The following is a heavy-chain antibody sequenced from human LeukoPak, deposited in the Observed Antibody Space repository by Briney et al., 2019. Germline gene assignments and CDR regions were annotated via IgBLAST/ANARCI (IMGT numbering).Heavy chain of an antibody. CDR2: TYYRSKWYN. CDR3: ARFWTVAGHGGFDY. D-gene: IGHD6-19*01. J-gene: IGHJ4*02. V-gene: IGHV6-1*01. CDR1: GDSVSSNSAA. Sequence: SQTLSLTCAISGDSVSSNSAAWNWIRQSPSRGLEWLGRTYYRSKWYNDYAVSVKSRITINPDTSKNQFSLQLNPVTPEDTAVYYCARFWTVAGHGGFDYWGQGTLVTVSS.